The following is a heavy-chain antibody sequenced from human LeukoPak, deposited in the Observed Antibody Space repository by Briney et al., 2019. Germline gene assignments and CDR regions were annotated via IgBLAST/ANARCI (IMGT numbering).Heavy chain of an antibody. CDR3: ARGYYYGSGAPGFYYYYYMDV. CDR1: GGSFSGYY. V-gene: IGHV4-34*01. J-gene: IGHJ6*03. D-gene: IGHD3-10*01. Sequence: PSETLSLTCAVYGGSFSGYYWSWIRQPPGKGLEWIGEINHSGSTNYNPSLKSRVTISVDTSKNQFSLKLSSVTAADTAVYYCARGYYYGSGAPGFYYYYYMDVWGKGTTVTVSS. CDR2: INHSGST.